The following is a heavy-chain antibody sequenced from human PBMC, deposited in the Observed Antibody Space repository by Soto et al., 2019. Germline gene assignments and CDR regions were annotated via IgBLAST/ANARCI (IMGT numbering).Heavy chain of an antibody. D-gene: IGHD2-2*01. CDR1: GYTLTELS. CDR3: ARGVPAARSAYYYYYMDV. CDR2: FDPEDGET. J-gene: IGHJ6*03. V-gene: IGHV1-24*01. Sequence: ASVKVSCKVSGYTLTELSMHWVRQAPGKGLEWMGGFDPEDGETIYAQKFQGRVTMTEDTSTNTAYMELSSLRSEDTAVYYCARGVPAARSAYYYYYMDVWGKGTTVTVSS.